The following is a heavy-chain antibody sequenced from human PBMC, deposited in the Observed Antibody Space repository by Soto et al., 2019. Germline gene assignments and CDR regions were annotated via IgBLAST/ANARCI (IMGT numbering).Heavy chain of an antibody. Sequence: SETLSLTCTVSGGSISSYYWSRIRQPAGKGLEWIGRIYTSGSTNYNPSLKSRVTMSVDTSKNQFSLKLSSVTAADTAVYYCAREARAAILINDYWGQGTLVTVSS. V-gene: IGHV4-4*07. D-gene: IGHD2-2*02. CDR3: AREARAAILINDY. CDR1: GGSISSYY. J-gene: IGHJ4*02. CDR2: IYTSGST.